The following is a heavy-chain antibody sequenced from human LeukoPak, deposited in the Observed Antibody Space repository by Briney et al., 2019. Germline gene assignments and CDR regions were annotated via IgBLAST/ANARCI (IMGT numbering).Heavy chain of an antibody. CDR1: GGTFSSYA. J-gene: IGHJ5*02. Sequence: SVKVSRKASGGTFSSYAISWVRQAPGQGLEWMGGIIPIFGTANYAQKFQGRVTITADKSTSTAYMEMSSLRFEDTAVYYCARVFGVVPAARFDPWGQGTLVTVSS. V-gene: IGHV1-69*06. D-gene: IGHD2-2*01. CDR2: IIPIFGTA. CDR3: ARVFGVVPAARFDP.